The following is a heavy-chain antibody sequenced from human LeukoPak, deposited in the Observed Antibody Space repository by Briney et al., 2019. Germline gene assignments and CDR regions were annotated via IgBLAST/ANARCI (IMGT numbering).Heavy chain of an antibody. CDR3: ARGDSSSWYRFDY. CDR2: INPNSGGT. CDR1: GYTFTGYY. V-gene: IGHV1-2*02. D-gene: IGHD6-13*01. Sequence: ASVKVSCKASGYTFTGYYCHGVGQPLERGLGGLGWINPNSGGTNYAQKFQGRVTMTRDTSISTAYMELSRLRSDDTAVYYCARGDSSSWYRFDYWGQGTLVTVSS. J-gene: IGHJ4*02.